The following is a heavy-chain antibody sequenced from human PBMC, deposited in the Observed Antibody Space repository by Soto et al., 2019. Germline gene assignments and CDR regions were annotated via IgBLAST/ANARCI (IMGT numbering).Heavy chain of an antibody. J-gene: IGHJ4*02. CDR1: GGSISSSRYY. V-gene: IGHV4-39*01. CDR3: ASPKGDH. CDR2: IYYSGST. Sequence: SETLSLTGTVSGGSISSSRYYWGWIRQPPGKGLEWIGSIYYSGSTYYNPSLKNRVTISVDTSKNQFSLKLGSVTAADTAVYYCASPKGDHWGQGTLVTVSS.